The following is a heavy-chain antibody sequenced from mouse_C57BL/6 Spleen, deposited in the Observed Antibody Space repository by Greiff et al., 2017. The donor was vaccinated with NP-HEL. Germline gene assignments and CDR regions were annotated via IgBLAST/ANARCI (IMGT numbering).Heavy chain of an antibody. V-gene: IGHV1-26*01. Sequence: EVQLQQSGPELVKPGASVKISCKASGYTFTDYYMNWVKQSHGKSLEWIGDINPNNGGTSYNQKFKCKATLTVDKSSSTAYMELRSLTSEDSAVYYCARGGAYYDYSYYFDYWGQGTTLTVSS. CDR1: GYTFTDYY. J-gene: IGHJ2*01. CDR3: ARGGAYYDYSYYFDY. CDR2: INPNNGGT. D-gene: IGHD2-4*01.